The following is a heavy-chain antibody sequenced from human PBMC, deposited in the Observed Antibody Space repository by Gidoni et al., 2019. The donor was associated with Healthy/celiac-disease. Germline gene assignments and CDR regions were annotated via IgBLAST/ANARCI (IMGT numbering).Heavy chain of an antibody. CDR3: ASNSGWVSSYAFDI. D-gene: IGHD6-19*01. Sequence: QVQLQQWGAGLLKPSETLSLTCAVYGGSFSGYYWSWIRQPPGKGLEWIGEINHSGSTNYNPSLKSRVTISVDTSKNQFSLKLSSVTAADTAVYYCASNSGWVSSYAFDIWGQGTMVTVSS. V-gene: IGHV4-34*01. J-gene: IGHJ3*02. CDR1: GGSFSGYY. CDR2: INHSGST.